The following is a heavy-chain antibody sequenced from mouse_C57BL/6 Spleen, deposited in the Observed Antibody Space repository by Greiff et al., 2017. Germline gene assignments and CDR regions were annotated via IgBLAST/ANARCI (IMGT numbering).Heavy chain of an antibody. J-gene: IGHJ3*01. D-gene: IGHD2-4*01. CDR3: ARRYYDYDGAWFAD. V-gene: IGHV1-52*01. CDR2: IDPSDSET. CDR1: GYTFTSYW. Sequence: VKLQQPGAELVRPGSSVKLSCKASGYTFTSYWMHWVKQRPIQGLEWIGNIDPSDSETHYNQKFKDKATLTVDKSSSTAYMQLSSLTSEDSAVYYCARRYYDYDGAWFADWGQGTLVTVSA.